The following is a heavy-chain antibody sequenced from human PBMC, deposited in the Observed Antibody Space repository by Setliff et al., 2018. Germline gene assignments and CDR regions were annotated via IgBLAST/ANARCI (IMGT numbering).Heavy chain of an antibody. J-gene: IGHJ4*02. D-gene: IGHD1-1*01. CDR1: RGSINAHY. CDR2: IVGSGST. Sequence: SETLSLTCTVSRGSINAHYWSWIRQPAGKGLEWIGRIVGSGSTNYNPSLKSRVTMSIDTSKTQFFLKVRSVTAADTAVYYCAGDRGSNNSPEDFDYWGRGTLVTVSS. V-gene: IGHV4-4*07. CDR3: AGDRGSNNSPEDFDY.